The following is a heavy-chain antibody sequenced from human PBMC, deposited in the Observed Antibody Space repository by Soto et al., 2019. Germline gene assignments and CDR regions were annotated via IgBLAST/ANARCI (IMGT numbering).Heavy chain of an antibody. Sequence: XSVKFSCKASVYTFTSYGISWVRQAPGQGLEWMGWISAYNGNTNYAQKLQGRVTMTTDTSTSTAYMELRSLRSDDTAVYYCARDIDSSGYYSYDYWGQGTLVTVSS. CDR1: VYTFTSYG. CDR2: ISAYNGNT. CDR3: ARDIDSSGYYSYDY. J-gene: IGHJ4*02. D-gene: IGHD3-22*01. V-gene: IGHV1-18*04.